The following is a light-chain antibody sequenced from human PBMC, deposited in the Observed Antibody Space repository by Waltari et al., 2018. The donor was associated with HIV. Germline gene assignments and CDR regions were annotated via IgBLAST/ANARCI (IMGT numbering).Light chain of an antibody. CDR1: QSLLRGNGYNY. Sequence: DIVMTQSPLSLPVTPGEPASLSCRSSQSLLRGNGYNYLHWYLQKPGQSPQLLIYLGSNRASGVPDRFTGSGSGTYFTLKITRVEAEDVGVYFCMQALQTPTFGGGTKVEIK. CDR2: LGS. V-gene: IGKV2-28*01. CDR3: MQALQTPT. J-gene: IGKJ4*01.